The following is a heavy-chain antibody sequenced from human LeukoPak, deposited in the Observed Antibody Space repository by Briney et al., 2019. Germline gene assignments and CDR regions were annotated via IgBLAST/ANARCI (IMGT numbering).Heavy chain of an antibody. Sequence: GGSLRLSCAASGFTFSSYSMNWVRQAPGKGLEWVSYISSSSTIYYADSVKGRFTISRDNAKNSLYLQMNSLRDEDTAVYYCARVPHPEVPNLHFDYWGQGTLVTVSS. J-gene: IGHJ4*02. CDR1: GFTFSSYS. CDR3: ARVPHPEVPNLHFDY. CDR2: ISSSSTI. D-gene: IGHD2-2*01. V-gene: IGHV3-48*02.